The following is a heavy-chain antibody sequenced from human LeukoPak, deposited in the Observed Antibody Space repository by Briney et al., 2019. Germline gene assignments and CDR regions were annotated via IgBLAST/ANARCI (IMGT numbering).Heavy chain of an antibody. CDR1: GGSFSGYY. D-gene: IGHD1-14*01. Sequence: SETLSLTCAVYGGSFSGYYWSWIRQPPGKGLEWIGEINHSGSTNYNPSLKSRVTISVDTSKNQFSLKLSSVTAADTAVYYCARAQPRPRTQHYYYFDLWGRGTLVTVSS. J-gene: IGHJ2*01. CDR3: ARAQPRPRTQHYYYFDL. CDR2: INHSGST. V-gene: IGHV4-34*01.